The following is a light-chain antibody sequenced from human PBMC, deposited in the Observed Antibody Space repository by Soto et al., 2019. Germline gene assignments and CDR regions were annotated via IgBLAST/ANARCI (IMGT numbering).Light chain of an antibody. V-gene: IGLV1-40*01. CDR2: GNT. J-gene: IGLJ1*01. CDR1: SSNVGAGYD. CDR3: QSYDSTLSARYV. Sequence: QSVVTQPPSVSGAPGQMVTMSCTGSSSNVGAGYDVHWYQQRPGTAPKLLIFGNTNRPSGVPDRFSGSKSGTSASLAITGLQAEDEGDYYCQSYDSTLSARYVFGTGTKVTVL.